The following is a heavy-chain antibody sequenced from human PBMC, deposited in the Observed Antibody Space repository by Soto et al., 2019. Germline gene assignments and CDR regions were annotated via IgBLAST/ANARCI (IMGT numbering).Heavy chain of an antibody. V-gene: IGHV4-31*03. D-gene: IGHD3-22*01. CDR3: ASNYYDSSGYPGSFDY. J-gene: IGHJ4*02. CDR1: GGSISSGGYY. Sequence: QVQLQESGPGLVKPSQTLSLTCTVSGGSISSGGYYWSWIRQHPGKGLEWIGYIYYSGSTYYNPSLKSRVTISVHTSKNQFSLKLSSVTAADTAVYYCASNYYDSSGYPGSFDYWCQGTLVTVSS. CDR2: IYYSGST.